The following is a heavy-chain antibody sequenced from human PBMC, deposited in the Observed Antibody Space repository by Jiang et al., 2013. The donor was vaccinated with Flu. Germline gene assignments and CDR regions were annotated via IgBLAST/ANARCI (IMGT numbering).Heavy chain of an antibody. Sequence: QTLTLTCTFSGFSLSARGMCVTWIRQPPGKALEWLARIDWDDGKYYNTSLKTRLTISKDTSKNQVVLTVTDMDPVDTATYYCARTHYDITDFFYRSDYWGQGTLVTVSS. D-gene: IGHD3-22*01. CDR2: IDWDDGK. CDR1: GFSLSARGMC. J-gene: IGHJ4*02. CDR3: ARTHYDITDFFYRSDY. V-gene: IGHV2-70*11.